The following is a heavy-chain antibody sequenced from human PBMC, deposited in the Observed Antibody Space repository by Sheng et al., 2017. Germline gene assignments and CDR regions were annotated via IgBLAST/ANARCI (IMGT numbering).Heavy chain of an antibody. CDR3: ARLPDSSGYYPWGMDV. CDR2: IIPIFGTA. V-gene: IGHV1-69*13. D-gene: IGHD3-22*01. J-gene: IGHJ6*02. CDR1: GGTFSSYA. Sequence: QVQLVQSGAEVKKPGSSVKVSCKASGGTFSSYAISWVRQAPGQGLEWMGGIIPIFGTANYAQKFQGRVTITADESTSTAYMELSSLRSEDTAVYYCARLPDSSGYYPWGMDVWGQGTTVTVSS.